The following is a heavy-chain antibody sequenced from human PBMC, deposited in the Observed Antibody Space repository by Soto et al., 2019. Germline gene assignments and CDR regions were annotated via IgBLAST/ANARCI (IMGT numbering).Heavy chain of an antibody. Sequence: QVQLQESGPGLVKPSETLSLTCTVSGGSISSYYWSWIRQPPGKGLEWIGYIYYSGSTNYNPSLKGRVTISVDTSKNQFSLKLSSVTAADTAVYYCARDGGVGVVTEGGFDYWGQGTLVTVSS. CDR3: ARDGGVGVVTEGGFDY. D-gene: IGHD2-21*02. V-gene: IGHV4-59*01. CDR2: IYYSGST. J-gene: IGHJ4*02. CDR1: GGSISSYY.